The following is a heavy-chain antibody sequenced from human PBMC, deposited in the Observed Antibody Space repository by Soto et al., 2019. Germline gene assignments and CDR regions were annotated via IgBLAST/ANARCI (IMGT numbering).Heavy chain of an antibody. CDR1: GFTFSSYG. CDR3: ARDQLPNRALWWFDP. D-gene: IGHD3-10*01. J-gene: IGHJ5*02. Sequence: GGSLRLSCAASGFTFSSYGMHWVRQAPGKGLEWVAVIWYDGSNKYYADSVKGRFTISRDNSKNTLYLQMNSLRAEDTAVYYCARDQLPNRALWWFDPWGQGTLVTVSS. CDR2: IWYDGSNK. V-gene: IGHV3-33*01.